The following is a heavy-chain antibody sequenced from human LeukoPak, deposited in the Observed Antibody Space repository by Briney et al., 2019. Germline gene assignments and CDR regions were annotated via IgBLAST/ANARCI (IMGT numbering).Heavy chain of an antibody. CDR2: IYYSGSA. J-gene: IGHJ5*02. Sequence: PSEALSLTCTVSGGSISSSSVYWGWIRQPPGKGLEWIGNIYYSGSAYYNPSLKSRVTISVDTSKNQFSLKLSSVTAADTAVYYCASADGGSWSGWFDPWGQGTLVTVSS. V-gene: IGHV4-39*01. CDR3: ASADGGSWSGWFDP. CDR1: GGSISSSSVY. D-gene: IGHD6-13*01.